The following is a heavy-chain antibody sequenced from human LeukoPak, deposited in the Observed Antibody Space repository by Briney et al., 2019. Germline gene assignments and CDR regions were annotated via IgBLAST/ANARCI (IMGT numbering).Heavy chain of an antibody. CDR1: GGSFSGYY. Sequence: SETLSLTCAVYGGSFSGYYWSWIRQPPGKGLEWIGEINHSGSTNYNPSLKSRVTISVDTSKNQFSLKLSSVTAADTAVYYCARGLRLVRGAHNGMDLWGKGTTVTVSS. D-gene: IGHD3-10*01. CDR2: INHSGST. CDR3: ARGLRLVRGAHNGMDL. V-gene: IGHV4-34*01. J-gene: IGHJ6*04.